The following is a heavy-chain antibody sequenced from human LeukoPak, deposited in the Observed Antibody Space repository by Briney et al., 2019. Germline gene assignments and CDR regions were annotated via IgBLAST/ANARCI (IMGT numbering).Heavy chain of an antibody. CDR3: ARHRAEYSSIHWYFDL. D-gene: IGHD6-6*01. J-gene: IGHJ2*01. CDR2: IYYSGST. CDR1: GGSISSYY. Sequence: SETLSLTCTVSGGSISSYYWSWLRQPPGKGLEWIGYIYYSGSTNYNPSLKSRVTISVDTSKNQFSLKLSSVTAADTAVYYCARHRAEYSSIHWYFDLWGRGTLVTVSS. V-gene: IGHV4-59*08.